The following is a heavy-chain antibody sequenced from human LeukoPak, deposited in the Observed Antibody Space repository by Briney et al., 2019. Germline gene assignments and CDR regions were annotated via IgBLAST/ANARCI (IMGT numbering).Heavy chain of an antibody. V-gene: IGHV1-18*01. CDR2: ISAYNGNT. D-gene: IGHD3-22*01. J-gene: IGHJ6*02. CDR1: GYTFTSYG. Sequence: ASVKVSCKAPGYTFTSYGISWVRQAPGQGLEWMGWISAYNGNTNYAQKLQGRVTMTTDTSTSTAYMELRSLRSDDTAVYYCARDYYDSSGYSDYYYGMDVWGQGTTVTVSS. CDR3: ARDYYDSSGYSDYYYGMDV.